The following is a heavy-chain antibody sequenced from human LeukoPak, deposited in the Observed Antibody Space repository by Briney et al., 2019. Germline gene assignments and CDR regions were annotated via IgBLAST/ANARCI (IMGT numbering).Heavy chain of an antibody. CDR2: ISYDGSNK. CDR1: GFTFSSYG. D-gene: IGHD3-22*01. CDR3: AKGFSHYYYDSSGYLTPLDY. J-gene: IGHJ4*02. V-gene: IGHV3-30*18. Sequence: PGRSLRLSCAASGFTFSSYGMHWVRPAPGKGLEWVAVISYDGSNKYYADSVKGRFTISRDNSKNTLYLQMNSLRAEDTAVYYCAKGFSHYYYDSSGYLTPLDYWGQGTLVTVSS.